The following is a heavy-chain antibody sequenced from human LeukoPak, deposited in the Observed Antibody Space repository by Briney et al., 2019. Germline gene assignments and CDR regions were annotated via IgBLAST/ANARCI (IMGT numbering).Heavy chain of an antibody. J-gene: IGHJ6*02. D-gene: IGHD5-18*01. CDR3: ARGTRYSYGYYYYGMDV. CDR1: GGSISSYY. CDR2: IYYSGTT. V-gene: IGHV4-59*12. Sequence: SETLTLTCTVSGGSISSYYWSWIRQPPGKGLEWIGYIYYSGTTNYNPSLKSRVTISVDTSKNQFSLKLSSVTAADTAVYYCARGTRYSYGYYYYGMDVWGQGTTVTVSS.